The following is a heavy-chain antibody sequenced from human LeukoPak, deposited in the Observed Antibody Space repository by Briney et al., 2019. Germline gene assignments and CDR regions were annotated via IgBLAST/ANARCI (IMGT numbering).Heavy chain of an antibody. D-gene: IGHD6-13*01. Sequence: ASVKVSCKTYGYTFTSFGISWVRQAPGEGLEWMGWISAYNGDTNYAQKLQGRVTMTTDTSTSTAYMELRSLRSDDTAVYYCARDHSGYSSSPRFDPWGQGTLVTVSS. CDR2: ISAYNGDT. CDR1: GYTFTSFG. CDR3: ARDHSGYSSSPRFDP. V-gene: IGHV1-18*01. J-gene: IGHJ5*02.